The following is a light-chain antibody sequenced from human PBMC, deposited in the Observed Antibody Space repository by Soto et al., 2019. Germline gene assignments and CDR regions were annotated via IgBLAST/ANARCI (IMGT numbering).Light chain of an antibody. CDR2: GNS. Sequence: QSVLTQPPSVSGAPGQRVTISCTGSSSNIGAGYDVHWYQQLPGTAPKLLIYGNSNRPSGVPDRFSGSKSGTSASLAITGLQAGDEADYYCQSYESTLSVSVFGTGTKVTVL. J-gene: IGLJ1*01. V-gene: IGLV1-40*01. CDR3: QSYESTLSVSV. CDR1: SSNIGAGYD.